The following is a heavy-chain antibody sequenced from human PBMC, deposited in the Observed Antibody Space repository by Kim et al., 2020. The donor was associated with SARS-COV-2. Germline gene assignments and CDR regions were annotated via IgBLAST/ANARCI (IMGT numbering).Heavy chain of an antibody. V-gene: IGHV1-2*02. J-gene: IGHJ6*02. CDR1: GYTFTGYY. D-gene: IGHD3-16*01. CDR2: INPNSGGT. CDR3: AREAVRRYYYYGMDV. Sequence: ASVKVSCKASGYTFTGYYMHWVRQAPGQGLEWMGWINPNSGGTNYAQKFQGRVTMTRDTSISTAYMELSRLRSDDTAVYYCAREAVRRYYYYGMDVWGQGTTVTVSS.